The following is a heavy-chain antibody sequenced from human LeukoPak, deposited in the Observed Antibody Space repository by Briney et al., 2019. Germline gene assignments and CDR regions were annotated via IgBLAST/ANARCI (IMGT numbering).Heavy chain of an antibody. Sequence: ASVKVSCKASGYTFTSYYMHWVRQAPGQGLEWMGIINPSGGSTSYAQKFQGRVTMTRDTSTSTVYMELSSLRSEDTAVYYCARVRRDGYNSAYYFDYWGQGTLVTVSS. CDR1: GYTFTSYY. D-gene: IGHD5-24*01. CDR2: INPSGGST. J-gene: IGHJ4*02. V-gene: IGHV1-46*01. CDR3: ARVRRDGYNSAYYFDY.